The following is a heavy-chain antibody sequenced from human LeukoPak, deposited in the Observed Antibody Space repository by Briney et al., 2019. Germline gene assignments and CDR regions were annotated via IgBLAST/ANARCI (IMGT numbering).Heavy chain of an antibody. D-gene: IGHD6-13*01. CDR3: AGSIAAAGTAGEDWFDP. V-gene: IGHV4-30-2*01. J-gene: IGHJ5*02. Sequence: SQTLSLTCAVSGGSISSGGYSWSWIRQPPGKGLEWIGYIYHSGSTYYNLSLKSRVTISVDRSKNQFSLKLSSVTAADTAVYYGAGSIAAAGTAGEDWFDPWGQGTLVTVSS. CDR2: IYHSGST. CDR1: GGSISSGGYS.